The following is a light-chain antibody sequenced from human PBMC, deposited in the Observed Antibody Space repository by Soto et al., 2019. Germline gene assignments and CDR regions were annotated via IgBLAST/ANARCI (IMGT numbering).Light chain of an antibody. CDR2: DAS. CDR1: QSVSSY. V-gene: IGKV3-11*01. Sequence: EIVLTQSPATLSLSPGERATLSCRASQSVSSYLAWYQQKPGQAPRILIYDASNRTTGIPARFGGSGSGTDFTLTISSLEPEDFAVYYCQQRSNCPPYTFGQGTKLEIK. J-gene: IGKJ2*01. CDR3: QQRSNCPPYT.